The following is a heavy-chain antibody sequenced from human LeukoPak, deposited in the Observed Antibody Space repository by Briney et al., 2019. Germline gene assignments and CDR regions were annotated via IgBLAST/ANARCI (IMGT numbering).Heavy chain of an antibody. D-gene: IGHD2-2*03. V-gene: IGHV3-7*03. CDR1: GFTFSSYW. CDR3: ARGDHGYCSSTSCYSYYMDV. J-gene: IGHJ6*03. Sequence: GGSLRLSCAASGFTFSSYWMSWVRQAPGKGLEWVANIKQDGSEKYYVDSVKGRFTISRDNAKNSLYLQMNSLRAEDTAVYYCARGDHGYCSSTSCYSYYMDVWGKGTTVTVSS. CDR2: IKQDGSEK.